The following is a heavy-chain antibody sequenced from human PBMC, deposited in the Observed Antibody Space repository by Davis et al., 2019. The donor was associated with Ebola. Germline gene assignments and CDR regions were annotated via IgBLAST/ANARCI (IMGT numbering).Heavy chain of an antibody. D-gene: IGHD1-26*01. V-gene: IGHV1-18*04. J-gene: IGHJ5*02. CDR2: ISAYNGNT. CDR3: ARDPDAIVGGSWFDP. Sequence: ASVKVSCKASGYTFTSYYMHWVRQAPGQGLEWMGWISAYNGNTNYAQKLQGRVTMTTDTSTSTAYMELRSLRSDDTAVYYCARDPDAIVGGSWFDPWGQGTLVTVSS. CDR1: GYTFTSYY.